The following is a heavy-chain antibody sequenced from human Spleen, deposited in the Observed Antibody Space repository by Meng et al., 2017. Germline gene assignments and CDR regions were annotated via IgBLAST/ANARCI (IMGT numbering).Heavy chain of an antibody. CDR3: ARDDSSGYYSY. CDR2: IYHGGDT. D-gene: IGHD3-22*01. CDR1: CGSIRRIDW. J-gene: IGHJ4*02. V-gene: IGHV4-4*02. Sequence: QGQVRESVTGLVTPSGTLSLTGVLSCGSIRRIDWWSWVRQPPGKGLEWIGEIYHGGDTSYNPSLKSRVTISVDTSKNQFSLKLSSVTAADTAVYYCARDDSSGYYSYWGQGTLVTVSS.